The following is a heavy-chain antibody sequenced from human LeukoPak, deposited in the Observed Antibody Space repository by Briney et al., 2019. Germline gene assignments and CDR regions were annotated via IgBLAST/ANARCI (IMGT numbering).Heavy chain of an antibody. Sequence: PGGSLRLSCAASGFTFSDYYMSWIRQAPGKGLEWVSYISSSGSTIYYADSVKGRFTISRDNAKNSLYLQMNSLRAEDTAVYYCARWYSSGWRQTYYFDYWGQGTLVTVSS. D-gene: IGHD6-19*01. CDR2: ISSSGSTI. CDR3: ARWYSSGWRQTYYFDY. V-gene: IGHV3-11*04. J-gene: IGHJ4*02. CDR1: GFTFSDYY.